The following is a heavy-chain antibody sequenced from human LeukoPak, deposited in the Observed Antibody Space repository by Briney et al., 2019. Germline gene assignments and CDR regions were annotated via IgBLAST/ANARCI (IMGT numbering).Heavy chain of an antibody. J-gene: IGHJ4*02. CDR3: AGALHYGETVGCDY. CDR1: GGTFSSYA. V-gene: IGHV1-69*13. CDR2: IIPIFGTA. D-gene: IGHD4-17*01. Sequence: GASVKVSCKASGGTFSSYAISWVRQAPGQGLEWMGGIIPIFGTANYAQKFQGRVTITADESTSTAYMELSSLRSEDTAVYYCAGALHYGETVGCDYWGQGTLVTVSS.